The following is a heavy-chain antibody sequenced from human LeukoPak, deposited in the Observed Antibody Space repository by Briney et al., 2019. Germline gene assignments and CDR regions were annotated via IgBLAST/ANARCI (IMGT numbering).Heavy chain of an antibody. V-gene: IGHV3-23*01. CDR2: IRGSGGNT. CDR3: AKAVGVIYMGIDY. Sequence: GGSPRLSCAASGFTFSSYGMSWVRQAPGRGLEWVSSIRGSGGNTYYADSVKGRFTISRDDSKNTLYLQMSSLRAEDTAIYYCAKAVGVIYMGIDYWGQGTLVTVSS. J-gene: IGHJ4*02. D-gene: IGHD3-10*01. CDR1: GFTFSSYG.